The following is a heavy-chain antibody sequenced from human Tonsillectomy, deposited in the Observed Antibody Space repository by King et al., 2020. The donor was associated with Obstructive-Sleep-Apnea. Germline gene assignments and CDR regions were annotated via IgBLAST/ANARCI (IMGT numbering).Heavy chain of an antibody. CDR3: ARDLDAGNTNWFDP. Sequence: VQLVESGGGLVQPGGSLRLSCAASRFSFSTYWMSWVRQAPGKGLEWVANIKEDGSQKYYVDSVRGRFTISIDNVKNSLYLQMNSLRVDDTAMYYCARDLDAGNTNWFDPWGQGTLVTVSS. V-gene: IGHV3-7*01. CDR1: RFSFSTYW. D-gene: IGHD4-23*01. CDR2: IKEDGSQK. J-gene: IGHJ5*02.